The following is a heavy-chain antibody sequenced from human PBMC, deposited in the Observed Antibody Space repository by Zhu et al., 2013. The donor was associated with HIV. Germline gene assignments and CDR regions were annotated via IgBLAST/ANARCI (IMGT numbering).Heavy chain of an antibody. V-gene: IGHV1-2*02. CDR1: GYTFTGYY. J-gene: IGHJ5*02. D-gene: IGHD5-12*01. Sequence: QVQLVQSGAEVKKPGASVKVSCKASGYTFTGYYMHWVRQAPGQGLEWMGWINPNSGGTNYAQKFQGRVTMTRDTSISTAYMELSRLRSDDTAVYYCARDQRRGYSGYEPRLFDPWGQGTLVTVSS. CDR2: INPNSGGT. CDR3: ARDQRRGYSGYEPRLFDP.